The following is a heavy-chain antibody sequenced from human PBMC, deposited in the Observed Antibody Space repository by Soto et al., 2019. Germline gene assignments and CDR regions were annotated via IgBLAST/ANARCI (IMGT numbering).Heavy chain of an antibody. J-gene: IGHJ6*02. CDR2: IYPGDSDT. Sequence: GESLKISCKGSGYSFTSYWIGWVRQMPGKGLEWMGIIYPGDSDTRYSPSFQGQVTISADKSISTAYLQWSSLEASDTAMYYCARHLRYRGYPSWMDVWGQGTTVTVSS. V-gene: IGHV5-51*01. CDR3: ARHLRYRGYPSWMDV. D-gene: IGHD5-12*01. CDR1: GYSFTSYW.